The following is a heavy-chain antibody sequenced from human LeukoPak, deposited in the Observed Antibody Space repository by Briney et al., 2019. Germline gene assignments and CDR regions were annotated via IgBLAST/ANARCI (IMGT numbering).Heavy chain of an antibody. J-gene: IGHJ4*02. Sequence: GGSLRLSCAASGFTVSSNYMSWVRQAPGKGLEWVSIIYYDGSIYYADSVKGRFTISRDNSKNTLYLQMNSLRAEDTAVYYCASSNNWGPPTHWGQGTLVTVSS. V-gene: IGHV3-53*01. CDR1: GFTVSSNY. CDR3: ASSNNWGPPTH. CDR2: IYYDGSI. D-gene: IGHD7-27*01.